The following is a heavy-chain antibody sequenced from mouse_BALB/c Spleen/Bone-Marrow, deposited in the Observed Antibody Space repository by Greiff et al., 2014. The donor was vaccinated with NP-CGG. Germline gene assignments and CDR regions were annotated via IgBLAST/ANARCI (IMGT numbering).Heavy chain of an antibody. CDR3: ARDRGVQVYAWDY. V-gene: IGHV5-4*02. CDR2: ISDGGSYT. D-gene: IGHD2-14*01. CDR1: GFTFSDYY. Sequence: EVKLLESGGGLVKPGGSLKLSCAASGFTFSDYYMYWVRQTPGKRLEWVATISDGGSYTYYPDSVKGRFTISRDIAKNNLYLQMSSLKSEDTAMYNCARDRGVQVYAWDYGGQGTSVTVSS. J-gene: IGHJ4*01.